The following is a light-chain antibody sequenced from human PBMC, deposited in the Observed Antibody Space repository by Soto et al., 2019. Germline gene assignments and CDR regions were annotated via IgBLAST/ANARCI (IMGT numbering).Light chain of an antibody. V-gene: IGKV1-5*03. Sequence: DIQMTQSPSTLSASVGDRVTITCRASQSVSNWLAWYQQKPGKAPKLLIYKASTLQSGVPSRFSGSGSGTEFTLTISSLQPGDFASYHCQQYNVYPLTFGGGTKVEIK. CDR1: QSVSNW. CDR2: KAS. J-gene: IGKJ4*01. CDR3: QQYNVYPLT.